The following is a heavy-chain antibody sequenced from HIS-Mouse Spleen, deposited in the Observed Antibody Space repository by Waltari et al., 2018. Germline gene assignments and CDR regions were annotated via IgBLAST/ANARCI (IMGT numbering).Heavy chain of an antibody. D-gene: IGHD3-10*01. CDR2: IYSGGST. V-gene: IGHV3-53*02. J-gene: IGHJ4*02. CDR3: ARHYYYGSGSYYFDY. CDR1: GFTVSRNY. Sequence: EVQLVETGGGLIQPGGSLRLSCAASGFTVSRNYMSWVRQVPGKGLEWVSVIYSGGSTYYADSVKGRFTISRDNSKNTLYLQMNSLRAEDTAVYYCARHYYYGSGSYYFDYWGQGTLVTVSS.